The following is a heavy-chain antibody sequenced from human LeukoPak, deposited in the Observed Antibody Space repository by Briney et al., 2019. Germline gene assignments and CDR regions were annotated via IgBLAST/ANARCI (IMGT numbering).Heavy chain of an antibody. Sequence: PQASVKVSCKASGYTFTGYYIHWVRQAPGQGLEWMGWINPNSGGTNYAQKFQGRVTMTRDTSINTAYMELSRLRSDDTAVYYCARTPTRNDKRSSGWYGYYFDYWGQGTLVTVSS. J-gene: IGHJ4*02. CDR1: GYTFTGYY. V-gene: IGHV1-2*02. D-gene: IGHD6-19*01. CDR2: INPNSGGT. CDR3: ARTPTRNDKRSSGWYGYYFDY.